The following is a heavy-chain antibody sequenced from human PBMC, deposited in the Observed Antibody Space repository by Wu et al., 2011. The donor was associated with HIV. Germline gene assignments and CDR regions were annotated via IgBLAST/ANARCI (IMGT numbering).Heavy chain of an antibody. D-gene: IGHD1-26*01. Sequence: QIQLVQSGAEVKKPGSSVKVSCKASGGTFSRYAISWVRQAPGHGLEWMGEIIPLSGTAKYAQKFRGRVTITTDDSTSTGYMELTSLRSEDTAVYYCVRGGRRNYMDVWGKGTTVSVSS. CDR3: VRGGRRNYMDV. J-gene: IGHJ6*03. CDR2: IIPLSGTA. V-gene: IGHV1-69*05. CDR1: GGTFSRYA.